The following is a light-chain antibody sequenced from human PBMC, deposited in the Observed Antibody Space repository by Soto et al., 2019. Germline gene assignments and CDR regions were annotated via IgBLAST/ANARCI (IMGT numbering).Light chain of an antibody. Sequence: EIVLTQSPGFLSLSPGERATLACRASQSVDSSFFAWYQQKPGQAPRLLIYGASNRATGIPDRFSGSGSGTDLTLTISRLEPEDFEVYYCQQYVSSVTFGQGTKVEIK. CDR2: GAS. J-gene: IGKJ1*01. CDR1: QSVDSSF. V-gene: IGKV3-20*01. CDR3: QQYVSSVT.